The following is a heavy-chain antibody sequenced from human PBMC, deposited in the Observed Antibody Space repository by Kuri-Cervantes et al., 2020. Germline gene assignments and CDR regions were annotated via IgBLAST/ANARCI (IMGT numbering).Heavy chain of an antibody. J-gene: IGHJ3*02. V-gene: IGHV4-39*07. D-gene: IGHD3-10*01. Sequence: ESLKISCAASGFAISSYNMNWIRQPPGKGLEWIGSIYYSGSTYYNPSLKSRVTISVDTSKNQFSLKLSSVTAADTAVYYCARTDPNYYGSGSLAFDIWGQGTMVTVSS. CDR3: ARTDPNYYGSGSLAFDI. CDR1: GFAISSYN. CDR2: IYYSGST.